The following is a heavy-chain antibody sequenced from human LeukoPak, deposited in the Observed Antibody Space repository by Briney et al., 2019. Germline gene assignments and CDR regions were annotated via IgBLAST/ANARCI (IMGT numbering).Heavy chain of an antibody. CDR2: ISSSSSI. CDR1: GVTFSSYS. D-gene: IGHD6-13*01. V-gene: IGHV3-48*01. Sequence: GGSLRLSCAASGVTFSSYSMSWVRQAPGKGLEWVSYISSSSSIYYADYVKGRLTISRDNAKNSLYLQMNSLRAEDTAVYHCARDGEGYVDSSSSYYGMDVWGQGTTVTVSS. J-gene: IGHJ6*02. CDR3: ARDGEGYVDSSSSYYGMDV.